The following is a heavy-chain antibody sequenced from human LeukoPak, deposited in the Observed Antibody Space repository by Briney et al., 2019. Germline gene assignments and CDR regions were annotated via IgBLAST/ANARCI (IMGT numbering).Heavy chain of an antibody. V-gene: IGHV3-23*01. CDR2: ISGSGGST. Sequence: GGSLRLSCAASGFTLSSYAMSWVRQAPGKGLEWVSAISGSGGSTYYADSVKGRFTISRDNSKNTLYLQMNTLRAEDTAVYYCAKEAGYYYDSSGYYCDYWGQGTLVTVSS. CDR3: AKEAGYYYDSSGYYCDY. D-gene: IGHD3-22*01. J-gene: IGHJ4*02. CDR1: GFTLSSYA.